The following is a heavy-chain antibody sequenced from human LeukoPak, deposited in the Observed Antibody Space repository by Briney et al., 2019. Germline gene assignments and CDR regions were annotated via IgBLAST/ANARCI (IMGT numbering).Heavy chain of an antibody. CDR1: GFTFSSYW. V-gene: IGHV3-7*01. Sequence: GGSLRLPCAASGFTFSSYWMSWVRQAPGKGLEWVANIKQDGSEKYYVDSVKGRFTISRDNAKNSLYLQMNSLRAEDTAVYYCARGASSSWYVAFEFHYWGQGTLVTVSS. J-gene: IGHJ4*02. CDR3: ARGASSSWYVAFEFHY. CDR2: IKQDGSEK. D-gene: IGHD6-13*01.